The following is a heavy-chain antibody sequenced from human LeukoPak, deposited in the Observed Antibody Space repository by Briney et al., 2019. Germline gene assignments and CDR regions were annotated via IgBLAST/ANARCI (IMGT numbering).Heavy chain of an antibody. CDR3: AREGYYGSGSPPSLYFDY. CDR1: GFTFRNYV. D-gene: IGHD3-10*01. CDR2: TSSDLNVK. V-gene: IGHV3-30-3*01. J-gene: IGHJ4*02. Sequence: QPGGSLRLSCAASGFTFRNYVIHWVRQAPGKGLEWVAVTSSDLNVKLYADSVKGRFTISRDNSRSTLYLQMNSLRPEDTAIYYCAREGYYGSGSPPSLYFDYWGQGTLVTVS.